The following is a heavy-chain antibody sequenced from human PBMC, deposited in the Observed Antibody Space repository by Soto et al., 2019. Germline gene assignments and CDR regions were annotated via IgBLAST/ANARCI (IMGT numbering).Heavy chain of an antibody. V-gene: IGHV4-34*01. D-gene: IGHD3-10*01. CDR1: GGSFSGYY. CDR2: INHSGST. CDR3: ARLGAGNYYGSGSYLSYYYGMDV. Sequence: TSETLSLTCAVYGGSFSGYYWSWIRQPPGKGLEWIGEINHSGSTNYNPSLKSRVTISVDTSKNQFSLKLSSVTAADTAVYYCARLGAGNYYGSGSYLSYYYGMDVWGQGTTVTVSS. J-gene: IGHJ6*02.